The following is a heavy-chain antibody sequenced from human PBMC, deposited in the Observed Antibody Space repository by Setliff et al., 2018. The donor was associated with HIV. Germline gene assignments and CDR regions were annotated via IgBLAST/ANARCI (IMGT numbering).Heavy chain of an antibody. CDR3: ARDGETTVMGDAFDI. D-gene: IGHD4-4*01. V-gene: IGHV4-4*07. CDR2: IFSSGST. CDR1: GGSISSYY. J-gene: IGHJ3*02. Sequence: SETLSLTCTVSGGSISSYYWSWIRQPAGKGLEWIGRIFSSGSTSYNSSLKSRVTMSVDTSKNQFSLRLTSVTAADTAVYYCARDGETTVMGDAFDIWGQGTMVTVSS.